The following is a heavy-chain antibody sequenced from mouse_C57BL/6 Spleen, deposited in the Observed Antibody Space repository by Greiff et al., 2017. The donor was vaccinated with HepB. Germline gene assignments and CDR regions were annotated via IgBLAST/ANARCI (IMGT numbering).Heavy chain of an antibody. CDR3: ALYDWYFDV. CDR1: GYAFSSSW. CDR2: IYPGDGDT. V-gene: IGHV1-82*01. J-gene: IGHJ1*03. D-gene: IGHD2-12*01. Sequence: QVQLQQSGPELVKPGASVKISCKASGYAFSSSWMNWVKQRPGKGLGWIGRIYPGDGDTNYNGKFKGKATLTADKSSSTAYMQLSSLTSEDSAVYFCALYDWYFDVWGTGTTVTVAS.